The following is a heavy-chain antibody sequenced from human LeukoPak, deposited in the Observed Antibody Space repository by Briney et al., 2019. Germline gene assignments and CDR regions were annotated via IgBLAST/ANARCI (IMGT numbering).Heavy chain of an antibody. D-gene: IGHD3-22*01. V-gene: IGHV3-21*01. CDR1: GFTFSSYA. CDR2: ISSSSSYI. CDR3: ARGGRWYYDSHTKDY. J-gene: IGHJ4*02. Sequence: PGGSLRLSCAASGFTFSSYAMSWVRQAPGKGLEWVSSISSSSSYIYYADSVKGRFTISGDNAKNSLYLQMNSLRAEDTAVYYCARGGRWYYDSHTKDYWGQGTLVTVSS.